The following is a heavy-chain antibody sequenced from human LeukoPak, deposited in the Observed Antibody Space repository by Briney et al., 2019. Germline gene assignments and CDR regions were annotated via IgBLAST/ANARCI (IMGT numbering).Heavy chain of an antibody. V-gene: IGHV1-18*01. CDR1: GYTFTSYG. CDR2: ISAYNGNT. D-gene: IGHD1-1*01. J-gene: IGHJ4*02. CDR3: ARDRGTWNDDGFDY. Sequence: EASVKVSCKASGYTFTSYGISWVRQAPGQGLEWMGWISAYNGNTNYAQKLQGRVTMTTDTSTSTAYMELRSLRSEDTAVYYCARDRGTWNDDGFDYWGQGTLVTVSS.